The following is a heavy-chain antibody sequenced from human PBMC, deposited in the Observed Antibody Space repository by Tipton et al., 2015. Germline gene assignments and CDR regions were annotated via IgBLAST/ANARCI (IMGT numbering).Heavy chain of an antibody. J-gene: IGHJ4*01. V-gene: IGHV4-30-4*01. CDR3: ARSAYTFGLH. CDR2: SYYSGST. D-gene: IGHD3/OR15-3a*01. CDR1: GGSINSGHYY. Sequence: TLSLTCTVSGGSINSGHYYWSWIRQPPGKGLEWLGYSYYSGSTYYNPSLKSRLTISVDMSKNQFSLKLSSVTAADTAIYYCARSAYTFGLHWGQGTLVTVSS.